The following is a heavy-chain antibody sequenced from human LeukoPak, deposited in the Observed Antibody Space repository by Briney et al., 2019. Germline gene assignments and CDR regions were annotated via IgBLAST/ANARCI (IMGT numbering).Heavy chain of an antibody. CDR3: ARDSPLSFDI. J-gene: IGHJ3*02. CDR1: GFTFSTYS. Sequence: GGPLRLSCAASGFTFSTYSMNWVRQAPGKGLEWVSSISSSSSFIYYADSVKGRFTISRDNAKNSVYLQMNSLRAEDTAVYYCARDSPLSFDIWGQGTMVTVSS. CDR2: ISSSSSFI. V-gene: IGHV3-21*01.